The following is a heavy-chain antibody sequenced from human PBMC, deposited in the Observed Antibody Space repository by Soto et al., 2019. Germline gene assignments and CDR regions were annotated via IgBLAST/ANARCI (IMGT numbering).Heavy chain of an antibody. CDR1: GFTFGCCA. V-gene: IGHV3-49*03. J-gene: IGHJ6*01. D-gene: IGHD2-15*01. Sequence: LRLSCTSSGFTFGCCAMSWCRHAPGKGLEWLGFIRSKAYGGTTEYAASVKGRFTISRDDSKSIAYLQMNSLKTEDTAVYYCTRDTKIVVVVAATQLGYGMDVWGQGTTVTVSS. CDR3: TRDTKIVVVVAATQLGYGMDV. CDR2: IRSKAYGGTT.